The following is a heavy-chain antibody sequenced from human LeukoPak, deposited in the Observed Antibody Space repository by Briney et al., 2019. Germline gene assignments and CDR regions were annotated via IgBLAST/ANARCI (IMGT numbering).Heavy chain of an antibody. Sequence: SQTLSLTCAISGDSVSSNTTGWNWIRQSPSRGLEWLGRTYYRSKWYSDYAVSVKSRITINPDTSKNQFSLQLNSVTPEDTAVYYCARGGGAFDIWDQGTVVSVSS. CDR1: GDSVSSNTTG. CDR2: TYYRSKWYS. V-gene: IGHV6-1*01. D-gene: IGHD3-3*01. J-gene: IGHJ3*02. CDR3: ARGGGAFDI.